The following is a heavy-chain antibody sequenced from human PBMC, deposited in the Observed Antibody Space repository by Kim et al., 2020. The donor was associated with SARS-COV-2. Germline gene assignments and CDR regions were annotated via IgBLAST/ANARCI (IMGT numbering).Heavy chain of an antibody. J-gene: IGHJ4*02. CDR1: GYTFTGYY. CDR3: ARDGYGGNAYYFDY. CDR2: INPNSGGT. Sequence: ASVKVSCKASGYTFTGYYMHWVRQAPGQGLEWMGWINPNSGGTNYAQKFQGRVTMTRDTSISTAYMELSRLRSDDTAVYYCARDGYGGNAYYFDYWGQGTLVTVSS. V-gene: IGHV1-2*02. D-gene: IGHD2-15*01.